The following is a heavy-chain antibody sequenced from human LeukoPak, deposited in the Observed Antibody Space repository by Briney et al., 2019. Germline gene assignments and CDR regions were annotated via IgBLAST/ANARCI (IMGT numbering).Heavy chain of an antibody. D-gene: IGHD3-22*01. J-gene: IGHJ4*02. Sequence: GRPLRLSCAASGFTFSSYGMHWVRQAPGKGLEWVAVIWYDGSNKYYADSVKGRFTISRDNSKNTLYLQMNSLRAEDTAVYYCARDRYYDSSGYRYYFDYWGQGTLVTVSS. V-gene: IGHV3-33*01. CDR2: IWYDGSNK. CDR1: GFTFSSYG. CDR3: ARDRYYDSSGYRYYFDY.